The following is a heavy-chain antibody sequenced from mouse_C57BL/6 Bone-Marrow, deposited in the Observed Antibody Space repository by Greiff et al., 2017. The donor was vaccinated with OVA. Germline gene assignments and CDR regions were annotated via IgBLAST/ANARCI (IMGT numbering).Heavy chain of an antibody. J-gene: IGHJ4*01. Sequence: QVQLKQSGAELVKPGASVKLSCKASGYTFTEYTIHWVKQRSGQGLEWIGWFYPGSGSIKYNEKFKDKATLTADKSSSTVYMELSRLTSEDSAVYCCARNYYYGRSNYYAMDYWGQGTSVTVSS. V-gene: IGHV1-62-2*01. CDR1: GYTFTEYT. CDR2: FYPGSGSI. CDR3: ARNYYYGRSNYYAMDY. D-gene: IGHD1-1*01.